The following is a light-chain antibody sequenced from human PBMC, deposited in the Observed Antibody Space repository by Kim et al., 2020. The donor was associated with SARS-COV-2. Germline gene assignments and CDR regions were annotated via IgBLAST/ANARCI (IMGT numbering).Light chain of an antibody. CDR1: QGISSY. J-gene: IGKJ4*01. Sequence: AIRITQSPSSLSASTGDRVTITCRASQGISSYLAWYQQKPGKATKLLIYAASTLQSGVPSRFSGSGSGTDFTLTISCLQSEDFATYYCQQYYSYPLTFGGGTKVDIK. CDR2: AAS. V-gene: IGKV1-8*01. CDR3: QQYYSYPLT.